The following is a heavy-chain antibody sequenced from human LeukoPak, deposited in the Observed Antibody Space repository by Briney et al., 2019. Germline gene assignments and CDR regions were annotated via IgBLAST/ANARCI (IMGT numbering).Heavy chain of an antibody. CDR3: ARCNWNDVGAFDI. V-gene: IGHV3-7*01. D-gene: IGHD1-20*01. CDR1: GFTFSNYW. J-gene: IGHJ3*02. CDR2: IKQDGSEK. Sequence: PGGSLRLSCAASGFTFSNYWVTWIRQAPGKGLEWVANIKQDGSEKYYVDSVKGRFTISRDNAKNSLYLQMNSLRAEDTAVYYCARCNWNDVGAFDIWGQGTMVTVSS.